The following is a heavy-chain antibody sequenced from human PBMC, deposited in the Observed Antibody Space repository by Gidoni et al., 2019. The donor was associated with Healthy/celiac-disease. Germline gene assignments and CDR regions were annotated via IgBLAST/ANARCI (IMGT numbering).Heavy chain of an antibody. CDR3: ARDGVGYCSGGSCHPYNWFDP. Sequence: QVQLVQSGAEVKKPGSSVKVSCKASGGTFSSYAISWVRQAPGQGREWMGGIIPIFGTANYAQKFQGRVTITADESTSTAYMELSSLRSEDTAVYYCARDGVGYCSGGSCHPYNWFDPWGQGTLVTVSS. J-gene: IGHJ5*02. D-gene: IGHD2-15*01. CDR1: GGTFSSYA. CDR2: IIPIFGTA. V-gene: IGHV1-69*01.